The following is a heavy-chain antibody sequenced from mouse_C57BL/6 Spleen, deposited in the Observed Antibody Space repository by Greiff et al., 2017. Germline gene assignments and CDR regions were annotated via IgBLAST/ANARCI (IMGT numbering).Heavy chain of an antibody. Sequence: QQSCKASGYTFTSYWMHWVKQRPGRGLEWIGRIDPNSGGTKYNEKFKSKATLTVDKPSSTAYMQLSSLTSEDSAVYYCARDEANWDYFDYWGQGTTLTVSS. CDR1: GYTFTSYW. CDR3: ARDEANWDYFDY. CDR2: IDPNSGGT. D-gene: IGHD4-1*01. J-gene: IGHJ2*01. V-gene: IGHV1-72*01.